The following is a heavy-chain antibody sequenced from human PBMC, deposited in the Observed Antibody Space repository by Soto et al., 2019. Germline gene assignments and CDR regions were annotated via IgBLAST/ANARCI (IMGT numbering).Heavy chain of an antibody. CDR2: IYYSGST. CDR1: GGSISSGDYY. Sequence: PSETLSLTCTVSGGSISSGDYYWSWIRQPPGKGLEWIGYIYYSGSTYYNPSPKSRVTISVDTSKNQFSLKLSSVTAADTAAYCCARGVATVVTSYFDYWGQGTLVTVSS. D-gene: IGHD5-12*01. J-gene: IGHJ4*02. CDR3: ARGVATVVTSYFDY. V-gene: IGHV4-30-4*01.